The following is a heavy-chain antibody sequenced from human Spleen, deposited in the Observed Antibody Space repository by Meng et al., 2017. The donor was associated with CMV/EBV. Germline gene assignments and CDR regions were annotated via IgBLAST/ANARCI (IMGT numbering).Heavy chain of an antibody. V-gene: IGHV3-30*02. CDR2: IRYDEKTK. CDR1: GFNFRIYG. CDR3: ASSSDWHFYFDY. Sequence: GGSLRLSCAASGFNFRIYGMHWVRQLPGKGLEWVAFIRYDEKTKYYVDSVKGRFTISRDNSKNTLYLQMNTLRPEDTAVYYCASSSDWHFYFDYWGQGTLVTVSS. D-gene: IGHD6-25*01. J-gene: IGHJ4*02.